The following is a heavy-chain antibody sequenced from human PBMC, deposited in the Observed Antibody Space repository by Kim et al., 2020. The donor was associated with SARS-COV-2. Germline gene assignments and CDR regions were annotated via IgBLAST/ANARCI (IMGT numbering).Heavy chain of an antibody. CDR2: ISGSGGST. J-gene: IGHJ4*02. CDR1: GFTFSSYA. D-gene: IGHD6-19*01. V-gene: IGHV3-23*01. CDR3: AKDLGGSGWYLDLDY. Sequence: GGSLRLSCAASGFTFSSYAMSWVRQAPGKGLEWVSAISGSGGSTYYADSVKGRFTISRDNSKNTLYLQMNSLRAEDTAVYYCAKDLGGSGWYLDLDYWGRGALVTVSS.